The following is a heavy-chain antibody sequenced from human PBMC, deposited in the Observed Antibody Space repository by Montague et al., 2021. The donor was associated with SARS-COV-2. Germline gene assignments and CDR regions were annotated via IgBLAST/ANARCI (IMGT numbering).Heavy chain of an antibody. D-gene: IGHD4-23*01. CDR3: ARDRGDIYGGNSAWFDP. V-gene: IGHV4-61*03. J-gene: IGHJ5*02. CDR2: FYYSGGX. CDR1: GASISTGSDY. Sequence: SETLSLTCTVSGASISTGSDYWTWIRQRPGRGLEWIGNFYYSGGXTYNLSLKSRVTISADTSKNLFSPTLKSVTASDTAVYYCARDRGDIYGGNSAWFDPWGQGTLVTVSS.